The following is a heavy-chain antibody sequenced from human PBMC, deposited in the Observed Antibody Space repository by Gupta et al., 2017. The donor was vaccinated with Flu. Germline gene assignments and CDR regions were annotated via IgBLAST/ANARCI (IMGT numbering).Heavy chain of an antibody. D-gene: IGHD6-19*01. J-gene: IGHJ3*01. V-gene: IGHV3-21*01. CDR2: STADGLYI. Sequence: QLVESGGGLVRPGGSLRLSCTDSEFTLSTYTVNWVRQAPGKGLEWLSSSTADGLYIFYEDSLKGRFSTFRDNAQKSVLLQVNSLGVDDTAIYYCTREIAEAGDVWGQGTGVNVS. CDR3: TREIAEAGDV. CDR1: EFTLSTYT.